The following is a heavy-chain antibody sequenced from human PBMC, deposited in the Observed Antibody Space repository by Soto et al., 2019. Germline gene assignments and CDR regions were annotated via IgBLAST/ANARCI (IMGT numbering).Heavy chain of an antibody. CDR3: VKCSVALYYYYGMDV. J-gene: IGHJ6*02. CDR2: ISYDGSNK. D-gene: IGHD5-12*01. V-gene: IGHV3-30-3*01. Sequence: SGGSLRLSCAASGFTFSSYAMPWVRQAPGKGLEWVAVISYDGSNKYYADSVKGRFTISRDNSKNTLYLQMNSLRAEDTAVYYCVKCSVALYYYYGMDVWGQGTTVTVSS. CDR1: GFTFSSYA.